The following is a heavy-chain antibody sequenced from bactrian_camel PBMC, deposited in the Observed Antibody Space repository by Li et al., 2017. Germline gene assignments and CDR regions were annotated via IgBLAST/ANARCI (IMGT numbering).Heavy chain of an antibody. CDR2: IYTTDNSP. V-gene: IGHV3S54*01. CDR1: RNIDRFYC. CDR3: AARQGYCQYKLRDYDY. J-gene: IGHJ4*01. Sequence: VQLVESGGGSVQAGGSLRLSCAASRNIDRFYCIGWVRQAPGKEREGIAAIYTTDNSPYYTDDSMKGRFNISRDAATNTVYLQMETLEPEDTAMYYCAARQGYCQYKLRDYDYWGQGTQVTVS. D-gene: IGHD3*01.